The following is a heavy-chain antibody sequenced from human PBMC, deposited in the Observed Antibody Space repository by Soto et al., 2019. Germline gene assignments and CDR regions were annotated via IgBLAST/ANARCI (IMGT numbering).Heavy chain of an antibody. CDR3: AGYSSRWPLDGIDY. CDR1: GGTFSSYA. CDR2: IIPIFGTA. D-gene: IGHD6-13*01. J-gene: IGHJ4*02. V-gene: IGHV1-69*01. Sequence: QVQLVQSGAEVKKPGSSVKVSCTASGGTFSSYAISWVRQAPGQGLEWMGGIIPIFGTANYAQKFQGRVTITADESTSTAYMELSSLRSEDTAVYYCAGYSSRWPLDGIDYWGQGTLVTVSS.